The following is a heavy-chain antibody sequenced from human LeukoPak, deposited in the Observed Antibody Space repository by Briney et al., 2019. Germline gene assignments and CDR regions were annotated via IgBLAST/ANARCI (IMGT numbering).Heavy chain of an antibody. D-gene: IGHD1-26*01. V-gene: IGHV1-69*06. CDR2: IIPIFGTA. J-gene: IGHJ4*02. Sequence: ASVKVSCKASGGTFSNYAISWVRQAPGQGLEWMGGIIPIFGTANYAQKFRGRVTITADKSTRTAYMELSSLRSDDTAVYYCARIAGVGATTFGYWGQGTLVTVSS. CDR1: GGTFSNYA. CDR3: ARIAGVGATTFGY.